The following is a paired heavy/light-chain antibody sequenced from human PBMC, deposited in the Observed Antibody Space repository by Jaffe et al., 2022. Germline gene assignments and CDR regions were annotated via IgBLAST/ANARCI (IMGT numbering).Heavy chain of an antibody. D-gene: IGHD4-17*01. CDR2: IYHSGST. Sequence: QLQLQESGSGLVKPSQTLSLTCAVSGGSISSGGYSWSWIRQPPGKGLEWIGYIYHSGSTYYNPSLKSRVTISVDRSKNQFSLKLSSVTAADTAVYYCARGKGGYGDYTYYYYYYMDVWGKGTTVTVSS. CDR3: ARGKGGYGDYTYYYYYYMDV. V-gene: IGHV4-30-2*01. J-gene: IGHJ6*03. CDR1: GGSISSGGYS.
Light chain of an antibody. CDR3: LLYYGGAPV. Sequence: QTVVTQEPSLTVSPGGTVTLTCASSTGAVTSGYYPNWFQQKPGQAPRALIYSTSNKHSWTPARFSGSLLGGKAALTLSGVQPEDEAEYYCLLYYGGAPVFGGGTKLTVL. CDR2: STS. J-gene: IGLJ2*01. CDR1: TGAVTSGYY. V-gene: IGLV7-43*01.